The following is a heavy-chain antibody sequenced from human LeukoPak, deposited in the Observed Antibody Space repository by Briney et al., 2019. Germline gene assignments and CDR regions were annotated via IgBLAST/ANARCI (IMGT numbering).Heavy chain of an antibody. D-gene: IGHD3-22*01. J-gene: IGHJ6*02. V-gene: IGHV4-34*01. CDR1: GGSFSGYY. CDR3: ARGRYYYGSSGYYYYYYGMDV. CDR2: INHSGST. Sequence: SETLSLTCAVYGGSFSGYYWSWIRQPPGKGLEWIGEINHSGSTNYNPSLKSRVTISVDTSKNQFSLKLSSVTAADTAVYYCARGRYYYGSSGYYYYYYGMDVWGQGTTVTVSS.